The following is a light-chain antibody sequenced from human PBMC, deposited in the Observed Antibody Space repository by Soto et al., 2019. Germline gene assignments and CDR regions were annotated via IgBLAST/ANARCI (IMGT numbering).Light chain of an antibody. Sequence: QSVLTQPDSVSGSPGQSIAISCTGTSSDIGRYDYVSWYQQHPGKAPKLVIYGVANRPSGVSNRFSGSKSGNTASLTITGLQADDEADYYCSAFGGSGFFGTGTKVTVL. J-gene: IGLJ1*01. V-gene: IGLV2-14*01. CDR3: SAFGGSGF. CDR1: SSDIGRYDY. CDR2: GVA.